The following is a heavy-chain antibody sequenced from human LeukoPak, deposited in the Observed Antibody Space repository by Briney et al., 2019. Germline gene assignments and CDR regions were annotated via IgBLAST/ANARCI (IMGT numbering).Heavy chain of an antibody. V-gene: IGHV3-33*01. CDR2: IWYDGSNK. J-gene: IGHJ3*02. CDR3: ARDRWPDAFDI. Sequence: GGSLRLSCAASGFTFSSYGIHWVRQAPGKGLEWVAVIWYDGSNKYYADSVKGRFTISRDNSKNTLYLQMNSLRAEDTAVYYCARDRWPDAFDIWGQGTMVTVSS. D-gene: IGHD2-15*01. CDR1: GFTFSSYG.